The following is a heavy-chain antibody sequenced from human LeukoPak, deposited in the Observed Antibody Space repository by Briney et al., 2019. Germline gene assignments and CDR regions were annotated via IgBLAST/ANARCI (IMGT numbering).Heavy chain of an antibody. CDR3: ATAAYGALDY. CDR2: IKQDGSEK. D-gene: IGHD4-17*01. V-gene: IGHV3-7*01. Sequence: GGSLRLSCAASGFTFSSFWMSWVRQAPGKGLEWVANIKQDGSEKYYVDSVKGRFTISRDNAKSSLYLQMNSLRAEDTAVYYCATAAYGALDYWGQGTLVTVSS. CDR1: GFTFSSFW. J-gene: IGHJ4*02.